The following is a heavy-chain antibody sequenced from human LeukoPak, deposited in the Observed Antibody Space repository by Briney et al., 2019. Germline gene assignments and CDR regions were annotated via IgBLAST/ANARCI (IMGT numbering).Heavy chain of an antibody. D-gene: IGHD1-26*01. V-gene: IGHV3-30*18. J-gene: IGHJ6*02. CDR2: ISYDGSNK. CDR1: GFTFSSYG. CDR3: EKDTFTTEYSGSYYGMDV. Sequence: GGSLRLSCAASGFTFSSYGMHWVRQAPGKGLEWVAVISYDGSNKYYADSVKGRFTISRDNSKNTLYLQMNSLRAEDTAVYYCEKDTFTTEYSGSYYGMDVWGQGTTVTVSS.